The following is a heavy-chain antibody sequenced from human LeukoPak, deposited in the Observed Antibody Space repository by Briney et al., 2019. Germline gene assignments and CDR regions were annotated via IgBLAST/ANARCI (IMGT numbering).Heavy chain of an antibody. CDR3: ARLTARGENYFDY. CDR2: IYYSGNT. Sequence: KPSEPLSLTCTVSGASVSSDSYYWSWIRQPPGKGLEWIGYIYYSGNTKYSPSLKSRVTISVDTSKNQFSLKLSSVTAADTAVFYCARLTARGENYFDYWGQGTLVTVSS. D-gene: IGHD5-18*01. V-gene: IGHV4-61*01. CDR1: GASVSSDSYY. J-gene: IGHJ4*02.